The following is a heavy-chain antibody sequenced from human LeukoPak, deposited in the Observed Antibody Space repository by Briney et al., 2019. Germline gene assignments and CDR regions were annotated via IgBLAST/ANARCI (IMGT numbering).Heavy chain of an antibody. J-gene: IGHJ3*02. CDR1: GFTFSNAW. CDR3: TTIVGDRRDAFDI. CDR2: IKSKTDGGTT. Sequence: GGSLRLSCAASGFTFSNAWMSWVRQAPGKGLEWVGRIKSKTDGGTTDYAAPVKGRFTISRDDSKNTLYLQMNSLKTEDTAVYYCTTIVGDRRDAFDIWGQGTMVTVSS. D-gene: IGHD1-26*01. V-gene: IGHV3-15*01.